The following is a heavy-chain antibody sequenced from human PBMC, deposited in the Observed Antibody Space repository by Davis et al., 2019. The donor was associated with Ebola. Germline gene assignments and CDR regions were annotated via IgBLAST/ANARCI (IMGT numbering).Heavy chain of an antibody. J-gene: IGHJ4*02. CDR3: AKDISPHIGVIVTQVDY. V-gene: IGHV3-23*01. Sequence: GSLRLSCAASGFTFSSYAMSWVRQAPGKGLEWVSCISGSGGSTEYADSAKGRLTISRDNAKNTLYLQMNSLRAEDTAVYYCAKDISPHIGVIVTQVDYWGQGTLVTVSS. D-gene: IGHD3-10*01. CDR1: GFTFSSYA. CDR2: ISGSGGST.